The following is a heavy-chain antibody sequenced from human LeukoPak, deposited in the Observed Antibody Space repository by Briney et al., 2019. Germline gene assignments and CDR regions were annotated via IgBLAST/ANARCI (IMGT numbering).Heavy chain of an antibody. V-gene: IGHV1-18*01. J-gene: IGHJ6*02. CDR3: ARDGVVRGLYYYYGMDV. Sequence: ASVKVSCKASGYTFTSYGISWVRQAPGQGLEWMGWISAYNGNTNYAQKLQGRVTMTTDTSTSTAYMELRSLRSDDTAVYYCARDGVVRGLYYYYGMDVWGQGTTVTVFS. CDR1: GYTFTSYG. D-gene: IGHD3-10*01. CDR2: ISAYNGNT.